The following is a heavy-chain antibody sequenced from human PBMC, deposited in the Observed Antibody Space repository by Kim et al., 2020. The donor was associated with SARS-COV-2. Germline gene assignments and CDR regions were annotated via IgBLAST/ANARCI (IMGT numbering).Heavy chain of an antibody. D-gene: IGHD6-19*01. Sequence: AVSVKSRISINPDTSKNQFSLQLNSVTPEDTAVYYCASSSGWYGEGAFDIWGQGTMVTVSS. CDR3: ASSSGWYGEGAFDI. V-gene: IGHV6-1*01. J-gene: IGHJ3*02.